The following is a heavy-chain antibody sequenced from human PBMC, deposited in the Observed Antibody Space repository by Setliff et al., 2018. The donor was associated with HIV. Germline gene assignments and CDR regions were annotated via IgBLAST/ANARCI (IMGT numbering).Heavy chain of an antibody. CDR2: INHSGGT. J-gene: IGHJ3*01. V-gene: IGHV4-34*01. CDR3: ARGWGHDGFDF. Sequence: SETLSLTCAVYGRSFSGYYWNWIRQSPGKGLEWIGEINHSGGTNYNPSLKSRVTMSIDTSKNQFSLTVSSVTAADTAVYYCARGWGHDGFDFWGQGTMVTVSS. CDR1: GRSFSGYY. D-gene: IGHD7-27*01.